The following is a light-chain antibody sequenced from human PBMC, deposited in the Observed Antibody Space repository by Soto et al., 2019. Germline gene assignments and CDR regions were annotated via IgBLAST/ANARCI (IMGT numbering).Light chain of an antibody. CDR3: SSYTSSSSYV. CDR1: SRDVGANNS. J-gene: IGLJ1*01. V-gene: IGLV2-14*01. CDR2: DVS. Sequence: QSALTQPASVSGSPGQSIAISCTGTSRDVGANNSVSWYQQYPGKAPKLMIHDVSNLLSGVSYRFSGSKSGNTASLTISGLQAEDEADYYCSSYTSSSSYVFGSGXXVTVL.